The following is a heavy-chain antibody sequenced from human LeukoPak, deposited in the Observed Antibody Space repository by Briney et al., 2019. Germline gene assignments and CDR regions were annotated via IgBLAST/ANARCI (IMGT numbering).Heavy chain of an antibody. V-gene: IGHV3-74*01. CDR2: INTDGSGT. Sequence: PGGSLRLSCVGSGFTFSSYWMHWVRQAPGKGLVWVSRINTDGSGTRYADSVKGRFTISRDNAKNSLYLQMNSLRAEDTAVYYCARDVGDPHYYYYYGMDVWGQGTTVTVSS. J-gene: IGHJ6*02. CDR3: ARDVGDPHYYYYYGMDV. CDR1: GFTFSSYW. D-gene: IGHD4-17*01.